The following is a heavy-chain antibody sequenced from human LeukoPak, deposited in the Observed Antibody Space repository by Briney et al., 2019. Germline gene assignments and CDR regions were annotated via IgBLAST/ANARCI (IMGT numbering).Heavy chain of an antibody. D-gene: IGHD6-19*01. CDR1: GFTFSSYW. V-gene: IGHV3-7*01. CDR3: ARGLAVAGTSGLRY. CDR2: IKQDGSEK. J-gene: IGHJ4*02. Sequence: GGSLRLSCAASGFTFSSYWKSWVRQAPGKGLEGVANIKQDGSEKYYVDSVKGRFTISRDNAKNSLYLQMNSLRAEDTAVYYCARGLAVAGTSGLRYWGQGTLVTVSS.